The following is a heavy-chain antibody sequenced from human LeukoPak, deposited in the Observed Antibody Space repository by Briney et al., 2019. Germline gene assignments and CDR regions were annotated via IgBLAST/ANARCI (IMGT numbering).Heavy chain of an antibody. CDR2: IIPILGIA. J-gene: IGHJ4*02. V-gene: IGHV1-69*04. D-gene: IGHD5-12*01. CDR3: ARDSPLYAYSGYDWSSPLDYYFDY. Sequence: ASVKVSCKASGYTFTGYYMHWVRQAPGQGLEWMGRIIPILGIANYAQKFQGRVTITADKSTSTAYMELSSLRSEDTAVYYCARDSPLYAYSGYDWSSPLDYYFDYWGQGTLVTVSS. CDR1: GYTFTGYY.